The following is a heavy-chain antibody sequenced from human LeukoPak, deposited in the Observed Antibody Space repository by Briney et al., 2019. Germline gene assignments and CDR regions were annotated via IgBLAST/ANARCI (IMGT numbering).Heavy chain of an antibody. CDR2: IYPGDSDT. CDR3: ARQVGAFRDY. J-gene: IGHJ4*02. D-gene: IGHD3-16*01. Sequence: GESLKTSCKGSGYNFISYWIGWVRQMPGKGLEWMGIIYPGDSDTRYSPSFQGQVTISADKSINTAYLYWNSLKASDTAIYYCARQVGAFRDYWGQGTLVTVSS. V-gene: IGHV5-51*01. CDR1: GYNFISYW.